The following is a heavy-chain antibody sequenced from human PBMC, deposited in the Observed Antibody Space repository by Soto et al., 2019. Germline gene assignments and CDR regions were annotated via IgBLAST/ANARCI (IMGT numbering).Heavy chain of an antibody. CDR3: ARVMYCDSSTCYRLPYYHFDAMDV. D-gene: IGHD2-2*02. J-gene: IGHJ6*02. CDR1: GYTFTSYD. Sequence: QVQLLQSGAEVKKPGASVKVSCKTSGYTFTSYDINWVRQATGQGLEWMGWMNPNSGNTDYAQKFQGRVTLTKNTSINPAYMDLSSLRSEDTAAYYCARVMYCDSSTCYRLPYYHFDAMDVWGSGTTVTVPS. CDR2: MNPNSGNT. V-gene: IGHV1-8*01.